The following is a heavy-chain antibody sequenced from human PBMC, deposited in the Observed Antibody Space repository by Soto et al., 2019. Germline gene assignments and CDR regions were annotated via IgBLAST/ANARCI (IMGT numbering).Heavy chain of an antibody. CDR3: ARDGVGPFDY. D-gene: IGHD1-26*01. Sequence: SETLSLTCTISGGYVGSYQWSWIRQPPGKGLEWIGLTSYSGNTVYNPSLKSRVAFSVDTSKNHFSLTLTSVTAADTAVYYCARDGVGPFDYWGQGTLVTVSS. V-gene: IGHV4-59*02. J-gene: IGHJ4*02. CDR1: GGYVGSYQ. CDR2: TSYSGNT.